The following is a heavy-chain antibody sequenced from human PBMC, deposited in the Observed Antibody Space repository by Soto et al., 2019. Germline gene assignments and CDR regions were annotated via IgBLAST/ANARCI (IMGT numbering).Heavy chain of an antibody. CDR1: GFTFNNHA. CDR3: ARSRGYSNYYYYGMDV. Sequence: QVQLVESGGGVVQPGRSLRLSCGASGFTFNNHARHWVRQAPGKGLEWVAVMSYDGRNKYYADSVKGRFTISRDNSKNTLYLQTNSVRADDTAVYYCARSRGYSNYYYYGMDVWGQGTTVTVSS. V-gene: IGHV3-30*04. J-gene: IGHJ6*02. CDR2: MSYDGRNK. D-gene: IGHD1-1*01.